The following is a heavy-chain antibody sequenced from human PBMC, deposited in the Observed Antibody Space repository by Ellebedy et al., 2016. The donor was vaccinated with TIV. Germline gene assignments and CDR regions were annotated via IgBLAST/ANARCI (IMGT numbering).Heavy chain of an antibody. CDR3: AAFPYISTSSAY. CDR2: RHPSSGGT. Sequence: AASVKVSCKTSGYIFTAYHIHWVRQAPGQGLEWMGWRHPSSGGTNYAQNFQGRVSITRDTSISTAYMELSRLNSDDTAVYYCAAFPYISTSSAYWGQGTLVTVSS. V-gene: IGHV1-2*02. CDR1: GYIFTAYH. J-gene: IGHJ4*02. D-gene: IGHD6-6*01.